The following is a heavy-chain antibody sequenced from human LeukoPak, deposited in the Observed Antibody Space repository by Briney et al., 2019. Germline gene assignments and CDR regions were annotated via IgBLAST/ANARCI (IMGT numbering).Heavy chain of an antibody. Sequence: GGSLRLSCAASGFIFSCYAMRWVRPAREGGLGWGSAISGRGGRTYSADSVKGRFTISRDNSKNTLYLQMNSLRAEDTAVYYWAKYRRVEVVAAPLDYWGQGTLVTVSS. CDR1: GFIFSCYA. J-gene: IGHJ4*02. CDR3: AKYRRVEVVAAPLDY. V-gene: IGHV3-23*01. CDR2: ISGRGGRT. D-gene: IGHD2-15*01.